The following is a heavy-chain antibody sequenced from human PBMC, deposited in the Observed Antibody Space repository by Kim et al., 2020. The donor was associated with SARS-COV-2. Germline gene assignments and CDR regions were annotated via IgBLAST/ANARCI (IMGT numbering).Heavy chain of an antibody. Sequence: GGSLRLSCAASGFTFGSYAMHWVRQAPGKGLEWVAVISDDGSNKYYADSVKGRFTISRDNSKNTLYLQMNSLRAEDTAVYYCARTYSGSYKDAFDIWCQGPIVTVSS. CDR3: ARTYSGSYKDAFDI. CDR1: GFTFGSYA. J-gene: IGHJ3*02. CDR2: ISDDGSNK. D-gene: IGHD1-26*01. V-gene: IGHV3-30*04.